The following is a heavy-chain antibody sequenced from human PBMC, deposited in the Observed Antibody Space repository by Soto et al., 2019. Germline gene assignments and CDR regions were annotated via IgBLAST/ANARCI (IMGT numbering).Heavy chain of an antibody. D-gene: IGHD2-2*01. J-gene: IGHJ4*02. V-gene: IGHV4-59*01. CDR3: ASSLRCSSTSCYVGYFDY. CDR1: GGSISSYY. Sequence: PSETLSLTCTVSGGSISSYYWSWIRQPPGKGLEWIGYIYYSGSTNYNPSLKSRVTISVDTSKNQFSLKLSSVTAADTAVYYCASSLRCSSTSCYVGYFDYWGQGTLVTVS. CDR2: IYYSGST.